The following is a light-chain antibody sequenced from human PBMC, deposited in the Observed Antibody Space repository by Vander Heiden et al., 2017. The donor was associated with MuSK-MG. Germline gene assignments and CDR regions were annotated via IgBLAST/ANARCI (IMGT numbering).Light chain of an antibody. CDR2: GAS. CDR1: QSVSSSY. Sequence: EIVLTPSPGTLSLSPGARATLSCRASQSVSSSYLAWYQQKPGQAPRLLIYGASSRATGIPDRFSGSGSGTDFTLTISILDPEDFAVYYCQQDGSSPITFGGGTRVEIK. J-gene: IGKJ4*01. V-gene: IGKV3-20*01. CDR3: QQDGSSPIT.